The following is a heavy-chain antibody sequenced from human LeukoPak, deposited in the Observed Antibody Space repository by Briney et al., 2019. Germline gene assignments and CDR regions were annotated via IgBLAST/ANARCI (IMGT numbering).Heavy chain of an antibody. CDR3: ARGALLYDGSGSYGPYYFDD. J-gene: IGHJ4*02. Sequence: SETLSLTCAVSGGSISSSNWWSWVRQPPGKGLEWIGEIYHSGSTNYNPSLKSRVTISVDKSKNQFSLKLTSVTAADTAVYYCARGALLYDGSGSYGPYYFDDWGQGTLVTVSS. D-gene: IGHD3-10*01. V-gene: IGHV4-4*02. CDR2: IYHSGST. CDR1: GGSISSSNW.